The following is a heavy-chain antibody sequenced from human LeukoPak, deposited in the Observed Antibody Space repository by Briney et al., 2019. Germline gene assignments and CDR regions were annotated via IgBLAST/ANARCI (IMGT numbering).Heavy chain of an antibody. CDR1: GGSISSSSYY. CDR3: ARSLERDGTYGYYFDY. Sequence: SETPSLTCTVSGGSISSSSYYWGWIRQPPGKGLEWIGSISSSGSTRYNPSLKSRVTISVDMSNNQFSLRLSSVTAADTAVYYCARSLERDGTYGYYFDYWGQGTLVTVSS. CDR2: ISSSGST. D-gene: IGHD1-26*01. V-gene: IGHV4-39*01. J-gene: IGHJ4*02.